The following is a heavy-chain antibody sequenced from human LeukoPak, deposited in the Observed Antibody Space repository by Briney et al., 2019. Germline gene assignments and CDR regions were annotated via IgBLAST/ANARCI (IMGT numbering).Heavy chain of an antibody. CDR3: ARAMDTCHGDCSDY. J-gene: IGHJ4*02. D-gene: IGHD2-21*02. CDR2: ISSSGTTI. V-gene: IGHV3-48*03. CDR1: GFTFSRYE. Sequence: GGSLRLSCAASGFTFSRYEMNWVRQAPGRGLEWVSYISSSGTTIHYADSVKGRFTVSRDNAKSSLFLQMNSLRVEDTGVYYCARAMDTCHGDCSDYWGPGTLVTVSS.